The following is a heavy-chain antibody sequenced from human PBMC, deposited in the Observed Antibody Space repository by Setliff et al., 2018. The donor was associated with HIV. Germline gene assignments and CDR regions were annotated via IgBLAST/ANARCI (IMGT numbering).Heavy chain of an antibody. D-gene: IGHD2-15*01. CDR2: VYYTGKT. J-gene: IGHJ3*02. CDR1: GVSIVSGGFY. CDR3: ARDLHANFHVVDI. Sequence: SETLSLTCSVSGVSIVSGGFYFSWIRQHPGKGLEWLGTVYYTGKTYYNPSLQSRLTMSADTSKNQLYLKMNSVTAADTAVYFCARDLHANFHVVDIWGPGTMVTVS. V-gene: IGHV4-31*03.